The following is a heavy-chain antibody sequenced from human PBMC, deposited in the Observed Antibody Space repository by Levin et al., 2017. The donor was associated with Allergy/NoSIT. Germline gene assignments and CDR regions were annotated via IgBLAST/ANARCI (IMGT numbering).Heavy chain of an antibody. Sequence: GASVKVSCKGSGYSFTSYWIGWVRQMPGKGLEWMGIIYPGDSDTRYSPSFQGQVTISADKSISTAYLQWSSLKASDTAMYYCARRAMIVVFNDAFDIWGQGTMVTVSS. V-gene: IGHV5-51*01. D-gene: IGHD3-22*01. CDR3: ARRAMIVVFNDAFDI. CDR2: IYPGDSDT. J-gene: IGHJ3*02. CDR1: GYSFTSYW.